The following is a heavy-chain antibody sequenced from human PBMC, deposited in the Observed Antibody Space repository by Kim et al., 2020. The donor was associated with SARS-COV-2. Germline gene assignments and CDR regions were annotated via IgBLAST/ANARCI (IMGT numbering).Heavy chain of an antibody. CDR3: TRRSPYCTTTTCSQYYYYGMDV. J-gene: IGHJ6*02. V-gene: IGHV3-73*01. Sequence: GGSLRLSCAASGFTFSGSPMHWVRQASGKGLEWVGRIRSKANSYATAYAASVKGRFTISRDDSKNTAYLQMNSLKTEDTAVYYCTRRSPYCTTTTCSQYYYYGMDVWGQGTTVTVSS. CDR2: IRSKANSYAT. CDR1: GFTFSGSP. D-gene: IGHD2-2*01.